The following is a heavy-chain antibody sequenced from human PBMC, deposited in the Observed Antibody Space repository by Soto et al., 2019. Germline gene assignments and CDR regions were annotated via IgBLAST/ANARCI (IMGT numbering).Heavy chain of an antibody. Sequence: CSVCDFALNNARMVVSWIRQSPGKALEWLAHVVSNDEQAYSTSLRSRLTIAKDSSRGQVVLTVTNMDPADTATYFCARSSDSSLQYIYYFDYWGPGIPVTVS. CDR1: DFALNNARMV. J-gene: IGHJ4*02. D-gene: IGHD6-19*01. CDR3: ARSSDSSLQYIYYFDY. CDR2: VVSNDEQ. V-gene: IGHV2-26*01.